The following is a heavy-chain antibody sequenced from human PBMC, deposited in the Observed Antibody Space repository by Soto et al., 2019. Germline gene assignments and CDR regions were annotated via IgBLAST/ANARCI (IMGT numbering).Heavy chain of an antibody. CDR2: IYYTGDT. Sequence: SETLSLTCTVSGASITSYYWSWTRQPPGQGLESLGYIYYTGDTNSNPSLKGRLTISIDTSKNQFSLKLSSVTAADTAIYYCARYARIPDYWGQGTLVTVSS. J-gene: IGHJ4*02. CDR1: GASITSYY. D-gene: IGHD2-2*01. CDR3: ARYARIPDY. V-gene: IGHV4-59*01.